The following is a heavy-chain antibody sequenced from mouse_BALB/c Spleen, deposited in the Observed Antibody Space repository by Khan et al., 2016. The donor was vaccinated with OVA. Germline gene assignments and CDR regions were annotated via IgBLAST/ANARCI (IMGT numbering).Heavy chain of an antibody. CDR3: ARVGYNETMDY. CDR2: INTYTGEP. J-gene: IGHJ4*01. D-gene: IGHD2-14*01. CDR1: GYTFTNYG. V-gene: IGHV9-3-1*01. Sequence: QIQLVQSGPELKKPGETVKISCKASGYTFTNYGMNWVKQAPGKGLKWMGWINTYTGEPTYADDFKGRLAFSLETSASTAFLKINNRKNEDTATYFCARVGYNETMDYWGQGTSVTVSS.